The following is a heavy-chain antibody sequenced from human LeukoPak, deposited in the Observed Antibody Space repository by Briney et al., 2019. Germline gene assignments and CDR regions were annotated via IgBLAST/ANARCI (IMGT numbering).Heavy chain of an antibody. Sequence: ASVKVSCKAFGYTFTSYAMNWVRQAPGQGLEWMGWINTNTGNPTYAQGFTGRFVFSLDTSVSTAYLQISSLKAEDTAVYYCARDSGYSGFYYYYGMDVWGQGTTVTVSS. CDR2: INTNTGNP. J-gene: IGHJ6*02. CDR3: ARDSGYSGFYYYYGMDV. V-gene: IGHV7-4-1*02. D-gene: IGHD5-12*01. CDR1: GYTFTSYA.